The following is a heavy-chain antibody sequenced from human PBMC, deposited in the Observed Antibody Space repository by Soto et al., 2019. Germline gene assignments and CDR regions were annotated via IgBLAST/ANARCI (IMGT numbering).Heavy chain of an antibody. CDR2: IIPILGIA. V-gene: IGHV1-69*02. CDR1: GGTFSSYT. CDR3: ASLAAGDYVGY. D-gene: IGHD2-15*01. J-gene: IGHJ4*02. Sequence: QVQLMQSGAEVKKPGSSVKVSCKASGGTFSSYTISWVRQAPGQGLEWMGRIIPILGIANYAQKFQGRVTITADKSTSTAYMELSSLRSEDTAVYYCASLAAGDYVGYWGQGTLVTVSS.